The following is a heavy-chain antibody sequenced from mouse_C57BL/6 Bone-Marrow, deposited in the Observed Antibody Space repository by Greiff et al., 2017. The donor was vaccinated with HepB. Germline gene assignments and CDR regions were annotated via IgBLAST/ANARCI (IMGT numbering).Heavy chain of an antibody. CDR1: GYTFTSYW. CDR3: ARSLYYYGSSYPLLLAMDY. V-gene: IGHV1-52*01. D-gene: IGHD1-1*01. CDR2: IDPSDSET. Sequence: QVQLQQPGAELVRPGSSVKLSCKASGYTFTSYWMHWVKQRPIQGLEWIGNIDPSDSETHYNQKFKDKATLTVDKSSSTAYMQLSSLTSEDSAVYYCARSLYYYGSSYPLLLAMDYWGQGTSVTVSS. J-gene: IGHJ4*01.